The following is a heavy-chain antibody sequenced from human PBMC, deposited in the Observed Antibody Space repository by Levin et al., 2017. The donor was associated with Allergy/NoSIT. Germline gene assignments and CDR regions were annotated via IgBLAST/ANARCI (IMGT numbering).Heavy chain of an antibody. CDR3: ARGAIAAAGGYGMDV. J-gene: IGHJ6*02. Sequence: SETLSLTCAVYGGSFSGYYWSWIRQPPGKGLEWIGEINHSGSTNYNPSLKSRVTISVDTSKNQFSLKLSSVTAADTAVYYCARGAIAAAGGYGMDVWGQGTTVTVSS. CDR1: GGSFSGYY. D-gene: IGHD6-13*01. CDR2: INHSGST. V-gene: IGHV4-34*01.